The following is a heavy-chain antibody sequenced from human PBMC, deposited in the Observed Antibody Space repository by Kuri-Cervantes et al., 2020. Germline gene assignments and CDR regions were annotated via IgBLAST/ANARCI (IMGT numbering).Heavy chain of an antibody. CDR3: ARVRAAACFDY. CDR2: IYYSGST. V-gene: IGHV4-39*01. J-gene: IGHJ4*02. D-gene: IGHD6-13*01. Sequence: SETLSLTCTVSGGSISSSSYYWGWIRQPPGKGLEWIGSIYYSGSTYYNPSLKSRVTISVDTSKNQFSLKLSSVTAADMAVYYCARVRAAACFDYWGQGTLVTVSS. CDR1: GGSISSSSYY.